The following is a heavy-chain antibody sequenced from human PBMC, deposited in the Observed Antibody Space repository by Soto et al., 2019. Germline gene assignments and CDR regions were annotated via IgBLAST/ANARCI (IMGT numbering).Heavy chain of an antibody. Sequence: QVQLVQSGAEVKKPGASVKVSCKASGYTFTSYGITWVRQAPGQGLEWMGWISAYNGNTNHAQKLQGRVTMTTDTSTSTDYMELRSLRSDDTAVYYCARGSRNGDYLVDWYFDLWGRGTLVTVSS. D-gene: IGHD4-17*01. J-gene: IGHJ2*01. V-gene: IGHV1-18*04. CDR2: ISAYNGNT. CDR3: ARGSRNGDYLVDWYFDL. CDR1: GYTFTSYG.